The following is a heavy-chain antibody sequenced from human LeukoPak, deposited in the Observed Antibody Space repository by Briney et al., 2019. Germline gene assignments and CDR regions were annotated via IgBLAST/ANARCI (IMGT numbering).Heavy chain of an antibody. D-gene: IGHD5-12*01. V-gene: IGHV3-7*01. CDR1: GFTFSGSA. Sequence: PGGSLRLSCAASGFTFSGSAMHWVRQAPGEGLEWVASIKEDGSQAYYVDSVKGRFTISRDNAKNSLFLHMHSLTAEDTAVYYCARVGYNGYDHDYWGQGTLVTVSS. CDR2: IKEDGSQA. J-gene: IGHJ4*02. CDR3: ARVGYNGYDHDY.